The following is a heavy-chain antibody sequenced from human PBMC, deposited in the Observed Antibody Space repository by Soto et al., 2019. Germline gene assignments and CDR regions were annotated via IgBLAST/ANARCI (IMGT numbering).Heavy chain of an antibody. CDR3: AGDGVRNGAYNGWLEP. CDR2: IKQDGREK. V-gene: IGHV3-7*03. Sequence: GGSLRLSCAASGFSFSSYWMTWVRQAPGKGLEWVANIKQDGREKYYVASVKGRFTISRDNAKNLVYLQMDSLTPDDTAVYFCAGDGVRNGAYNGWLEPWGKGTLVTVSS. CDR1: GFSFSSYW. D-gene: IGHD3-16*01. J-gene: IGHJ5*02.